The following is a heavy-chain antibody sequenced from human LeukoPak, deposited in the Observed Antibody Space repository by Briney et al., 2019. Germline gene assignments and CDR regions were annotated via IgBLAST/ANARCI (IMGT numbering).Heavy chain of an antibody. CDR3: AKDRGSSSWYAFDS. V-gene: IGHV3-9*03. Sequence: PGGSLRLSCAASGFTFDDYAMHWVRQAPWKGLEWVSGISWNSGSIGYADSVKGRFTISRDNAKNSLYLQMNSLRAEDMALYYCAKDRGSSSWYAFDSWGQGTMVTVSS. D-gene: IGHD6-13*01. CDR1: GFTFDDYA. J-gene: IGHJ3*02. CDR2: ISWNSGSI.